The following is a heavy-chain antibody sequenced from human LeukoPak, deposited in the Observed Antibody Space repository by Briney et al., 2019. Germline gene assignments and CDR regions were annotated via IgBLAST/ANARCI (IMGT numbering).Heavy chain of an antibody. Sequence: SQTLSLTCAVSGGSISSGGYSWSWIRQPPGKGLEWIRYIYHSGSTYYHPCLKSRVSISVDRSKNQSSLSLSSVTAADTPGYGCAIAGYCSSTSCLDAFDIWGQGTMVTVSS. CDR3: AIAGYCSSTSCLDAFDI. D-gene: IGHD2-2*01. V-gene: IGHV4-30-2*01. J-gene: IGHJ3*02. CDR1: GGSISSGGYS. CDR2: IYHSGST.